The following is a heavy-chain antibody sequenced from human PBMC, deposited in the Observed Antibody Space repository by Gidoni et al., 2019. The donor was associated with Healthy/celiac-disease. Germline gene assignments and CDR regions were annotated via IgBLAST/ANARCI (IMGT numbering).Heavy chain of an antibody. J-gene: IGHJ4*02. CDR3: ARIWGSYRYLSYFDY. CDR1: GFTFSSYW. Sequence: EVQLVESGGGLVQPGGSLRLSCAASGFTFSSYWMSWVRQAPGKGLEWVANIKQDGSEKYYVDSVKGRFTISRDNAKNSLYLQMNSLRAEDTAVYYCARIWGSYRYLSYFDYWGQGTLVTVSS. CDR2: IKQDGSEK. V-gene: IGHV3-7*03. D-gene: IGHD3-16*02.